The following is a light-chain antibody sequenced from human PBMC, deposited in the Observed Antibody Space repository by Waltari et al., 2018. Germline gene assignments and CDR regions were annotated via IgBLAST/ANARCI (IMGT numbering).Light chain of an antibody. CDR3: QQYDGLVVT. J-gene: IGKJ4*01. Sequence: EIVLTQSPGTLSLSQGERATLSCRASQSVTSISLTWYQQKRGQTPRLLIYGSSTRATGIPDRFSGSGSGTDFTLTINRLEPEDFAVYYCQQYDGLVVTFGGGTTV. V-gene: IGKV3-20*01. CDR2: GSS. CDR1: QSVTSIS.